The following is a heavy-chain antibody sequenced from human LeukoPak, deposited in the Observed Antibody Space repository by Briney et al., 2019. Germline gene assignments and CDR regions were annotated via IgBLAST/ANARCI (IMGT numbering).Heavy chain of an antibody. J-gene: IGHJ4*02. CDR3: VKSGGYGLIDY. Sequence: SETLSLTCTVSGGSISSSSYYWGWIRQPPGKGLEWIGNIYYTGSTYYNASLQSRVTISIDMSKNQFSLRLSSVTAADTAMYYCVKSGGYGLIDYWGQGTLVTVSS. D-gene: IGHD6-19*01. CDR1: GGSISSSSYY. CDR2: IYYTGST. V-gene: IGHV4-39*01.